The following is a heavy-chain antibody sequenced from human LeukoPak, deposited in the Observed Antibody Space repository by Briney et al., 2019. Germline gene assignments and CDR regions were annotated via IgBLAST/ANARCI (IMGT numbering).Heavy chain of an antibody. CDR1: GFTFSSYG. CDR2: ISYDGSNK. D-gene: IGHD2-15*01. V-gene: IGHV3-30*03. J-gene: IGHJ4*02. CDR3: ARDYPYCSGSSCHSDGFDY. Sequence: TGGSLRLSCAASGFTFSSYGMHWVRQAPGKGLEWVAVISYDGSNKYYADSVKGRFTISRDNSKNTRYLQMNSLRAEDTAVYYCARDYPYCSGSSCHSDGFDYWGQGALVTVSS.